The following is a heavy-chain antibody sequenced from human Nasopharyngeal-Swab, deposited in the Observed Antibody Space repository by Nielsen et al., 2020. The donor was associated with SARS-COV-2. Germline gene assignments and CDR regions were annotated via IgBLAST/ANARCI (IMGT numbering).Heavy chain of an antibody. CDR3: AKDRAPRDGYIDFEY. V-gene: IGHV3-23*01. Sequence: GESLKISGAASAVTLTTSTMSWVSQAPGKGLERVSTVTGSGDLYYADSVKGRFTISRDNSKNTLYLQMNSLGVEDTAVYYCAKDRAPRDGYIDFEYWGQGTLVTVSS. D-gene: IGHD5-24*01. J-gene: IGHJ4*02. CDR1: AVTLTTST. CDR2: VTGSGDL.